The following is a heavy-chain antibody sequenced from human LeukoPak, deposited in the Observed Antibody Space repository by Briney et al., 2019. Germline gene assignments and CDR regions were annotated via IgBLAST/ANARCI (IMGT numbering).Heavy chain of an antibody. CDR1: GFTFSTFA. CDR3: ATYRQVLLPFES. CDR2: IFPSGGEI. V-gene: IGHV3-23*01. D-gene: IGHD2-8*02. J-gene: IGHJ4*02. Sequence: GGSLRLSCAASGFTFSTFAMIWVRQPPGKGLEWVSSIFPSGGEIHYAASGSGRFTISRDNSKSTLSLQMNSLRAEDTAIYYCATYRQVLLPFESWGQGTLVTVSS.